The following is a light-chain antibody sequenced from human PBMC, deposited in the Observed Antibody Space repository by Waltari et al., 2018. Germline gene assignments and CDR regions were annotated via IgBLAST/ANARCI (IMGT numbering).Light chain of an antibody. V-gene: IGLV3-1*01. CDR1: KLGDKS. CDR3: QAWDSSTYV. J-gene: IGLJ1*01. Sequence: SYELPQPPSVSVSPGQTASITCSGDKLGDKSACWYQQKPGQSPVLVIYLDTKRPPAIPERFSGSKSGNTATLTISGTQTMDEADYYCQAWDSSTYVFGTGTKVTVL. CDR2: LDT.